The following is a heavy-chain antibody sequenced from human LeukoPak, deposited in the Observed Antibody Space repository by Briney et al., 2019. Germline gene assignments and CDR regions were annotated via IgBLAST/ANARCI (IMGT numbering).Heavy chain of an antibody. CDR1: GFTFSSYW. D-gene: IGHD6-6*01. CDR3: AREKSSIAARRYYYYYYMDV. Sequence: GGSLRLSCAASGFTFSSYWMSWVRQAPGKGLEWVANIKQDGSEKYYVDSVKGRSTISRDNAKNSLYLQMNSLRAEDTAVYYCAREKSSIAARRYYYYYYMDVWGKGTTVTVSS. CDR2: IKQDGSEK. J-gene: IGHJ6*03. V-gene: IGHV3-7*01.